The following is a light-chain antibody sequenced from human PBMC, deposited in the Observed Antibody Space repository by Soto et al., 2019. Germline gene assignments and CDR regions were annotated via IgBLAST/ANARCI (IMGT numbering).Light chain of an antibody. CDR3: QQYGSSPTIT. CDR2: DVS. J-gene: IGKJ5*01. Sequence: EIVMAQVPAPLSVCPGGRETLSRRASQSVSSNLAWYQQKPGQAPRLLIYDVSTRATGIPARFSGSGSGTEFTLTISSLQSGDFAVYYCQQYGSSPTITVGQGTRLEIK. CDR1: QSVSSN. V-gene: IGKV3-15*01.